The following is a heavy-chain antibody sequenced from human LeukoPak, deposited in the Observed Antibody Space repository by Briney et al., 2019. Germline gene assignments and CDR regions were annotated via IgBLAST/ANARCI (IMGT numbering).Heavy chain of an antibody. CDR1: GFSFSTYW. D-gene: IGHD6-13*01. CDR3: AREVYSSSRPADAFDI. V-gene: IGHV3-7*01. Sequence: GGSLRLSCLGSGFSFSTYWMSWVRQAPGKGLEWVANIMQDGSEKNYVDSVEGRFTISRDNARNSLYLQMNSLGAEDTAAYYCAREVYSSSRPADAFDIWGQGTVVTVSS. J-gene: IGHJ3*02. CDR2: IMQDGSEK.